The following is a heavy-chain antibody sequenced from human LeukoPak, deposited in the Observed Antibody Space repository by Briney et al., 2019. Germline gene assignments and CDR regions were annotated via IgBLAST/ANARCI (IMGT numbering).Heavy chain of an antibody. CDR2: INDNGGRT. CDR1: GFTFSRYA. J-gene: IGHJ4*02. CDR3: AKDPLRNPYSSSWTPFDY. V-gene: IGHV3-64*04. Sequence: PGGSLRLSCSASGFTFSRYAMHWVRQAPGKGLEYVSGINDNGGRTHYGDSVKGRFSISRDNSKNTLYLQMNSLRAEDTAVYYCAKDPLRNPYSSSWTPFDYWGQGTLVTVSS. D-gene: IGHD6-13*01.